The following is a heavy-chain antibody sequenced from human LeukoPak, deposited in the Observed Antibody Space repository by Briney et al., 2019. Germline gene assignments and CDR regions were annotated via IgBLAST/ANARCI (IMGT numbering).Heavy chain of an antibody. CDR1: GFTFSSYW. V-gene: IGHV3-7*01. J-gene: IGHJ3*02. D-gene: IGHD2-2*01. CDR3: AREGYCSSTSCYRDGAFDI. Sequence: VGSLRLSCAASGFTFSSYWMSWVRQAPGKGLEWVANIKQDGSEKYYVDSVKGRFTISRDNAKNSLYLQMNSLRAEDTAVYYCAREGYCSSTSCYRDGAFDIWGQGTMVTVSS. CDR2: IKQDGSEK.